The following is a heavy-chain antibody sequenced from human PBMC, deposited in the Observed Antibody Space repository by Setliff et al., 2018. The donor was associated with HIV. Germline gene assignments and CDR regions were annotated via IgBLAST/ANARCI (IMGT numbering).Heavy chain of an antibody. CDR2: MYPGTSTT. Sequence: PGESLKISCKGSGYNFATYWIGWVRQMPGKGLEWMGIMYPGTSTTKYSPSFQGQVTISADKSISTTYLQWSSLKASDTAMYYCASLSGYSGDAFDVWGQGTMVTVSS. D-gene: IGHD3-22*01. CDR3: ASLSGYSGDAFDV. J-gene: IGHJ3*01. CDR1: GYNFATYW. V-gene: IGHV5-51*01.